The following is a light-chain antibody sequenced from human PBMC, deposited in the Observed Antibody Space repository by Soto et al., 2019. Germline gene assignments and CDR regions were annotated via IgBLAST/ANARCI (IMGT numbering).Light chain of an antibody. V-gene: IGKV1-5*01. CDR1: QSISTW. J-gene: IGKJ1*01. Sequence: DIQMTQSPSTLSSSVGDRVTLTCRASQSISTWLAWYQQKPGKAPKLLIYDASSLESGAPSSLSGSGSGTEFTLTISSMQPEDFASYYCQQYNSYSTFGQGTKVDIK. CDR3: QQYNSYST. CDR2: DAS.